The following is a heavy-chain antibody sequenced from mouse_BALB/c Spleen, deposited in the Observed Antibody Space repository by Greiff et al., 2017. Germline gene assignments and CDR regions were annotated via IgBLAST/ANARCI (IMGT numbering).Heavy chain of an antibody. V-gene: IGHV2-9*02. Sequence: VQLQQSGPGLVAPSQSLSITCTASGFSLTSYGVHWVRQPPGKGLEWLGVLWAGGSTNYYSALMSRLSISKDNSKSQVFFKMNSLQTDDTAMYYCARYGYDFFAYWGQGTLVTVSA. CDR2: LWAGGST. CDR1: GFSLTSYG. CDR3: ARYGYDFFAY. J-gene: IGHJ3*01. D-gene: IGHD2-2*01.